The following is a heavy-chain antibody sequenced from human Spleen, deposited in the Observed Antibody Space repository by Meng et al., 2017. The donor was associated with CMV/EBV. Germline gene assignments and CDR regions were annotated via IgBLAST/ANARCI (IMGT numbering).Heavy chain of an antibody. CDR1: GFSLRTSGVG. CDR3: AHLKPYGDSFGY. Sequence: SGPTLVKPTQTLTLTCTFSGFSLRTSGVGVGWIRQPPGKALEWLALIYWNDDKRYSPSLKSRLTITKDTSKNQVVLTMTNMDPVDTATYYCAHLKPYGDSFGYWGQGTLVTVSS. D-gene: IGHD4-17*01. J-gene: IGHJ4*02. CDR2: IYWNDDK. V-gene: IGHV2-5*01.